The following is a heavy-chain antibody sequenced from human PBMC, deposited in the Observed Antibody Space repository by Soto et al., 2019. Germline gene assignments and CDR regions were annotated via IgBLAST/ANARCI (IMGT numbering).Heavy chain of an antibody. Sequence: PGVSLRLSCAAAGFTVNNFCMHWVRQPPGKGPEWVAMISHDGTAKYYADSVKGRFTISRDNSKKTLYLQMNNLRTEDTAVYYCAKDVFSGSCYNCSDPWGQGTLVTVSS. V-gene: IGHV3-30*18. CDR3: AKDVFSGSCYNCSDP. CDR2: ISHDGTAK. CDR1: GFTVNNFC. J-gene: IGHJ5*02. D-gene: IGHD2-15*01.